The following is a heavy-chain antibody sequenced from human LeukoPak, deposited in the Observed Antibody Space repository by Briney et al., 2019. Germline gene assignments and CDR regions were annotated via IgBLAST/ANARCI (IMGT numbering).Heavy chain of an antibody. V-gene: IGHV3-33*01. D-gene: IGHD4-17*01. CDR2: IWYDGSNK. Sequence: PGGSLRLSCAASGFTFSSYGMHWVRQAPGKGLEWVAVIWYDGSNKYYADSVKGRFTISRDNSKNTLYLQINSLRVEDTAVYYCIVFGDSNHWGQGTLVTVSS. J-gene: IGHJ5*02. CDR1: GFTFSSYG. CDR3: IVFGDSNH.